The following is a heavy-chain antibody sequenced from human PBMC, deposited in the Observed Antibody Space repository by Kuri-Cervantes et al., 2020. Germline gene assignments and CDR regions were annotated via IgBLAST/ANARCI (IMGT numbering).Heavy chain of an antibody. CDR3: AGSGVVVVPAAPRYWYFDL. J-gene: IGHJ2*01. Sequence: GGSLRLSCAASGFTFSSYGVHWVRQAPGKGLEWVALIWYDGSNKYYADSVKGRFTISRDNSKDTLYLQMNSLRAEDTAVYYCAGSGVVVVPAAPRYWYFDLWGRGTLVTVSS. D-gene: IGHD2-2*01. CDR2: IWYDGSNK. CDR1: GFTFSSYG. V-gene: IGHV3-33*01.